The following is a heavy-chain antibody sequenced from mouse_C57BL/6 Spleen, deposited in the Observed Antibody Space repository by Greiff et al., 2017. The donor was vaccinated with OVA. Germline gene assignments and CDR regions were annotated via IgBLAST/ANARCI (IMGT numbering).Heavy chain of an antibody. Sequence: QVQLQQSGPELVKPGASVKISCKASGYAFSSSWMNWVKQRPGKGLEWIGRIYPGDGDTNYNGKFKGKATLTVNKSSSTAYMQLSSLSSEDCAVKFDERRDETDESFDYWGQGTTLTVSS. CDR1: GYAFSSSW. J-gene: IGHJ2*01. CDR2: IYPGDGDT. V-gene: IGHV1-82*01. CDR3: ERRDETDESFDY.